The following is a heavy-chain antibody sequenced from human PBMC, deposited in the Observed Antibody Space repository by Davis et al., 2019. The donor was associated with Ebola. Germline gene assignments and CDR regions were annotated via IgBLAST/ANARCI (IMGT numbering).Heavy chain of an antibody. V-gene: IGHV1-8*01. Sequence: ASVTVSCKASGYTFTSYDINWVRQATGQGLEWMGWMNPNSGNTGYAQKFQGRVTMTRNTSISTAYMELSSLRSEDTAVYYCARGSHNAMIVVVTPRFDPWGQGTLVTVSS. D-gene: IGHD3-22*01. CDR2: MNPNSGNT. J-gene: IGHJ5*02. CDR1: GYTFTSYD. CDR3: ARGSHNAMIVVVTPRFDP.